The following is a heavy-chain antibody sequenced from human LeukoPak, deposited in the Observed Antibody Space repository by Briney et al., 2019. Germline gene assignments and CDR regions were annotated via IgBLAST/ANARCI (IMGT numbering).Heavy chain of an antibody. CDR1: GGTFSSYA. Sequence: ASVKVSCKASGGTFSSYAISWVRQAPGQGLEWMGGIIPIFGTANYAQKFQGRVTITADESTSTAYMELSSLRSEDTAVYYCVRVKLLWFGESQYYYYYGMDVWGQGTTVTVSS. CDR3: VRVKLLWFGESQYYYYYGMDV. J-gene: IGHJ6*02. V-gene: IGHV1-69*13. D-gene: IGHD3-10*01. CDR2: IIPIFGTA.